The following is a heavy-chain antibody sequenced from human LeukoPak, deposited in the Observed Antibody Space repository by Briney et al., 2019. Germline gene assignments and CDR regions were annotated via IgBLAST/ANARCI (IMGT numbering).Heavy chain of an antibody. V-gene: IGHV3-13*01. Sequence: GGSLRLSCAASGFTFSTSDMHWVRQATGKGLEWVSAIGTAGDTYYPGSVKGRFTISRENAKNSLYLQMNSLRAGDTAVYYCARLRSAAFDIWGQGTMVTVSS. J-gene: IGHJ3*02. CDR2: IGTAGDT. CDR1: GFTFSTSD. CDR3: ARLRSAAFDI. D-gene: IGHD4-17*01.